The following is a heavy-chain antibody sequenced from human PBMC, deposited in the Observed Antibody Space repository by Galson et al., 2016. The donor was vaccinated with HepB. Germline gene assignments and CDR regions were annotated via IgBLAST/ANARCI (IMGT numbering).Heavy chain of an antibody. CDR1: GFSVSNNY. J-gene: IGHJ6*03. V-gene: IGHV3-53*01. CDR2: IYSGDYT. D-gene: IGHD3-22*01. CDR3: ARDLVVTRNYHYYHYMDV. Sequence: SLRLSCAPSGFSVSNNYMNWVRQAPGKGLEWVSVIYSGDYTYYADSVKGRFTIPRDISKNTLYLQMNRLRAEDTAVYYCARDLVVTRNYHYYHYMDVWGKGTTVTVSS.